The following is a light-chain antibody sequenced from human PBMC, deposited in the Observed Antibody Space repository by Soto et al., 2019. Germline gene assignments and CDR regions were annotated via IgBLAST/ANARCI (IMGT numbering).Light chain of an antibody. J-gene: IGKJ1*01. V-gene: IGKV1-39*01. CDR2: AAT. Sequence: IQLTQSPCSLSASVGERVTLTCLASQSISSYLNWYQHKPGKAPNLLIYAATTLQSGVPSRFSGSGSGTDFTLTISSLQPEDFATYYCLQAYNYPLTFGQGTKVDIK. CDR3: LQAYNYPLT. CDR1: QSISSY.